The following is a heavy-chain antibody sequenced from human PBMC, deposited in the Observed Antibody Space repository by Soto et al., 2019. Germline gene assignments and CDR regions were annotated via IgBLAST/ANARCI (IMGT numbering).Heavy chain of an antibody. CDR3: AADLSLSSYYYDSSGSRAFDI. Sequence: GASVKVSCKASGFTFTSSAVQWVRQARGQRLEWIGWIVVGSGNTNYAQKFQERVTITRDVSTSTAYMELSGLRSEDTAVYYCAADLSLSSYYYDSSGSRAFDIWGQGTMVTVSS. CDR2: IVVGSGNT. V-gene: IGHV1-58*01. CDR1: GFTFTSSA. D-gene: IGHD3-22*01. J-gene: IGHJ3*02.